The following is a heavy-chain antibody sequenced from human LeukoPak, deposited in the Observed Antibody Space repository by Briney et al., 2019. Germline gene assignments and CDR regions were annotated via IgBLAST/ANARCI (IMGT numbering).Heavy chain of an antibody. CDR3: ARDVFHDFWSPGLYYFDY. J-gene: IGHJ4*02. CDR2: ISAYNGNT. CDR1: GYTFTSYG. Sequence: ASVEVSCKASGYTFTSYGISWVRQAPGQGLEWMGWISAYNGNTNYAQKLQGRVTMTTDTSTSTAYMELRSLRSDDTAVYYCARDVFHDFWSPGLYYFDYWGQGTLVTVSS. D-gene: IGHD3-3*01. V-gene: IGHV1-18*01.